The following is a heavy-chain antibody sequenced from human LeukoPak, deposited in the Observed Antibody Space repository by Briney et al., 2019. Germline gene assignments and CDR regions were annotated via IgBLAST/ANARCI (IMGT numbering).Heavy chain of an antibody. CDR2: IYPGDSDT. J-gene: IGHJ6*03. CDR1: GYSFTSYW. Sequence: GESLKISCKGSGYSFTSYWIGWVRQMPGKGLEWMGIIYPGDSDTRYSPSFQGQVTISADKSISTAYLQWSSLKASDTAMYYCARHVRRGYCSGGSCYVNYYYMDVWGKGTTVTGSS. CDR3: ARHVRRGYCSGGSCYVNYYYMDV. D-gene: IGHD2-15*01. V-gene: IGHV5-51*01.